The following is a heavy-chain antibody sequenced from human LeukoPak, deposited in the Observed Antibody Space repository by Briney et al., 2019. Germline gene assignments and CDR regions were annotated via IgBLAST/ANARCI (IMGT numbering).Heavy chain of an antibody. CDR3: ARPDYYDSSGYVDY. J-gene: IGHJ4*02. Sequence: PGGSLRLSCAASGFTFSSYWMSWVRQAPGKGLEWVANIKQDGSEKYYVDSVKGRFTISRDNAKNSLYLQMNSLRAEDTAVYYCARPDYYDSSGYVDYWGQGTLVTVSS. V-gene: IGHV3-7*03. CDR1: GFTFSSYW. CDR2: IKQDGSEK. D-gene: IGHD3-22*01.